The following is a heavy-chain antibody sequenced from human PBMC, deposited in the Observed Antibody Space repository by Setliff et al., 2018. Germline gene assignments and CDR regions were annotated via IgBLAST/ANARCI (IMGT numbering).Heavy chain of an antibody. CDR2: ISAYNGNT. D-gene: IGHD2-2*01. CDR3: ARVLFHCSSTSCYLDAFDI. V-gene: IGHV1-18*01. J-gene: IGHJ3*02. Sequence: GASVKVSCKASGYTFISYGISWVRQAPGQGLEWMGWISAYNGNTNYAQKLQGRVTITTDTSTSTAYMELRSLRSDDTAVYYCARVLFHCSSTSCYLDAFDIWGQGTMVTVSS. CDR1: GYTFISYG.